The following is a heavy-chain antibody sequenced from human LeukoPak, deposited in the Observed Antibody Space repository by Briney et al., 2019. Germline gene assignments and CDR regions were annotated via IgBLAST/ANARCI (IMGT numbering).Heavy chain of an antibody. V-gene: IGHV1-2*02. D-gene: IGHD6-6*01. CDR3: ARARWQLVPYFDS. Sequence: YMQWCQGRVAMTRDTSISTAYMELGSLRSDDTAVYYCARARWQLVPYFDSWGQGTLVTVSS. J-gene: IGHJ4*02.